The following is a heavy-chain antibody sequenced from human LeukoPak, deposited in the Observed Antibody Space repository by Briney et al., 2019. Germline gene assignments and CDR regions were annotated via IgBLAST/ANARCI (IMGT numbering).Heavy chain of an antibody. CDR1: GGSISSNW. D-gene: IGHD3-16*01. CDR3: AQNWGY. J-gene: IGHJ4*02. CDR2: IYHSGGT. Sequence: SETLSLTGAVSGGSISSNWWSWVRQPPGKGLEWIGEIYHSGGTNYNPSLKSRVTISVDKSQNQFSLRLTSVTAADTAVYYCAQNWGYWGQGTLVTVSS. V-gene: IGHV4-4*02.